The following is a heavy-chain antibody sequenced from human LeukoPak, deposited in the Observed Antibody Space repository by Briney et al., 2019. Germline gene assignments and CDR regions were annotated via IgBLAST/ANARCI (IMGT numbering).Heavy chain of an antibody. CDR3: ARGRSNYYGMDV. V-gene: IGHV3-48*01. CDR1: GFIFSQYS. J-gene: IGHJ6*02. D-gene: IGHD1-26*01. Sequence: PGGSLRLSCAASGFIFSQYSMNWVRQAPGKGLEWVSHIRSSSETFYADSVKGRFTISRDNARNSLYLQMNNLRGEDTAIYYCARGRSNYYGMDVWGQGTTVTVSS. CDR2: IRSSSET.